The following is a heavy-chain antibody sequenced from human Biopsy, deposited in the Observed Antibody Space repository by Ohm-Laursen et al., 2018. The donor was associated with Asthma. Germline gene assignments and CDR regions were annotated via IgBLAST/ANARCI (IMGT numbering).Heavy chain of an antibody. J-gene: IGHJ3*02. V-gene: IGHV3-30*01. D-gene: IGHD1-1*01. CDR3: VRDGTDDAFDI. CDR2: ISKDASTQ. CDR1: GFSFSNFA. Sequence: SLRLSCSASGFSFSNFAIHWVRQAPGKGLEWVGVISKDASTQDYADSVKGRFTIASDNSKNTLDLQMNSLREEDTAVYYCVRDGTDDAFDIWGQGTVVSVSS.